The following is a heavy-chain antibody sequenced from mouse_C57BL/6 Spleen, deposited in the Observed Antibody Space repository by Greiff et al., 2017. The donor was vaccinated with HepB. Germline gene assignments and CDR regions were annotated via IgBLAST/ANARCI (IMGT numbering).Heavy chain of an antibody. CDR3: ARSTYFCWYFDV. V-gene: IGHV1-22*01. CDR1: GYTFTDYN. Sequence: EVMLVESGPELVKPGASVKMSCKASGYTFTDYNMHWVKQSHGKSLEWIGYINPNNGGTSYNQKFKGKATLTVNKSSSTAYMELRSLTSEDSAVYYCARSTYFCWYFDVWGTGTTVTVSS. J-gene: IGHJ1*03. CDR2: INPNNGGT.